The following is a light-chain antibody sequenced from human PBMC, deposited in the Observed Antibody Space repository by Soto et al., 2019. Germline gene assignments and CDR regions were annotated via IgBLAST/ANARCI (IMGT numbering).Light chain of an antibody. CDR3: QKYNSPPRT. J-gene: IGKJ1*01. CDR2: VAS. V-gene: IGKV1-27*01. Sequence: DIQMTQSPSSLSASVGDRVTITCRASQGISNYLAWYQQQPGQVPKLLIYVASTLQSGVPSRFSGSGSGTDFTLTISSLQPEDVATYYCQKYNSPPRTFGQGTKVEIK. CDR1: QGISNY.